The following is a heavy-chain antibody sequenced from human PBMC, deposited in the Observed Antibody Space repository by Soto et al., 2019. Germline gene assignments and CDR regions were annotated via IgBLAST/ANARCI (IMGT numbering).Heavy chain of an antibody. D-gene: IGHD4-17*01. J-gene: IGHJ4*02. CDR2: IYYSGST. CDR3: ASLGGVSTTTVTTFYSFDY. V-gene: IGHV4-59*08. CDR1: GGSISSYY. Sequence: SETLSLTCTVSGGSISSYYWSWIRQPPGKGLEWIGYIYYSGSTNYNPSLKSRVTISVDTSKNQFSLKLSSVTAADTAVYYCASLGGVSTTTVTTFYSFDYWGQGPLVTVCS.